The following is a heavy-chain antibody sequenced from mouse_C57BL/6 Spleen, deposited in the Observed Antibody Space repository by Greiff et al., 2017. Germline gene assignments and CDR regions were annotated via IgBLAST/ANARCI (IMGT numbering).Heavy chain of an antibody. D-gene: IGHD1-1*01. CDR1: GYAFSSYW. V-gene: IGHV1-80*01. Sequence: VMLVESGAELVKPGASVKISCKASGYAFSSYWMNWVKQRPGKGLEWIGQIYPGDGDTNYNGKFKGKATLTADKSSSTAFMQLSSLTSEDSAVYFCARGYYGSSWYFDVWGTETTVTVAS. CDR3: ARGYYGSSWYFDV. J-gene: IGHJ1*03. CDR2: IYPGDGDT.